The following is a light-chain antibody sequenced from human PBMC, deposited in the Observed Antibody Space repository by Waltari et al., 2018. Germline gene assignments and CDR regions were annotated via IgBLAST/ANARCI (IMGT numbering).Light chain of an antibody. CDR1: SSTIGYNT. CDR3: AAWDDSLNGVV. CDR2: TNN. J-gene: IGLJ2*01. Sequence: QSVLTQPPSASGTPGQSGTMSCSGNSSTIGYNTVNWYQQHPGPAPKLLIYTNNQRPSGCPDRFSGSKSGTSASLAISGLQSEDEADYYCAAWDDSLNGVVFGGGTKLTVL. V-gene: IGLV1-44*01.